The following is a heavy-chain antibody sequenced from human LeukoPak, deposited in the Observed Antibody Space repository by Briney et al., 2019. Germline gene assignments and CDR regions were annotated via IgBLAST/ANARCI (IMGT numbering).Heavy chain of an antibody. Sequence: GASLRLSCAASGFTFNSYAMAWVRQAPEKGLEWVSSITDSGISTYYAGSVKGRFTISRDNSKNTLYLQMTSLRAEDTAVYYCAKGSRGNYDYWGQGTLVTFSS. V-gene: IGHV3-23*01. J-gene: IGHJ4*02. CDR1: GFTFNSYA. CDR3: AKGSRGNYDY. D-gene: IGHD1-26*01. CDR2: ITDSGIST.